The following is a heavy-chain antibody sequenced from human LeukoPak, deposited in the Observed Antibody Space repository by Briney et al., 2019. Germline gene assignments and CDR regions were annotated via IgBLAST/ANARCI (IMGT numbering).Heavy chain of an antibody. CDR2: TYWNDDK. V-gene: IGHV2-5*01. CDR1: GFSLSTSGVG. Sequence: SGPTLVNPTQTLTLTCTFSGFSLSTSGVGVGWIRQPPGKALERLALTYWNDDKRYSPSLKSGLTITKDTSKNQVVLTMTNMDPVDTATYYCALGYCSSTSCYNPYFDYWGQGTLVSVSS. D-gene: IGHD2-2*02. CDR3: ALGYCSSTSCYNPYFDY. J-gene: IGHJ4*02.